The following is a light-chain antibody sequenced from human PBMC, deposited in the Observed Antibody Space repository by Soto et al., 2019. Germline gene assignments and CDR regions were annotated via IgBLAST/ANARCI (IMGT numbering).Light chain of an antibody. CDR2: DAS. CDR1: RSAGNF. V-gene: IGKV3D-15*03. CDR3: QRYNNSPPWT. Sequence: IVMTQSPATLCVSPGETASLSCRASRSAGNFLAWYKETPGQATSPLIYDASNRATGIPARFSGSGSGTELTLTISILQSEDDAVRDCQRYNNSPPWTFGQGTKVDI. J-gene: IGKJ1*01.